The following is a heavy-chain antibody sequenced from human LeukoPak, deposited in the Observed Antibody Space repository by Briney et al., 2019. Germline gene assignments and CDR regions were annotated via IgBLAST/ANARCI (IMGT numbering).Heavy chain of an antibody. V-gene: IGHV4-39*07. D-gene: IGHD6-6*01. J-gene: IGHJ4*02. CDR3: ARVASGPPSATPRFDY. CDR1: GGSISSSSYY. Sequence: SETLSLTCTVSGGSISSSSYYWGWIRQPPGKGLEWIGSIYYSGSTNYNPSLKSRVTISVDTSKNQFSLKLSSVTAADTAVYYCARVASGPPSATPRFDYWGQGTLVTVSS. CDR2: IYYSGST.